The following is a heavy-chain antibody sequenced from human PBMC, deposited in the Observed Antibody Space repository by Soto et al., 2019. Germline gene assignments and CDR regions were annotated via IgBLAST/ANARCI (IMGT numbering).Heavy chain of an antibody. CDR1: GYTFTGYY. J-gene: IGHJ6*02. CDR3: ARDVAAAGHYYYYYGMDV. V-gene: IGHV1-2*04. Sequence: ASVKVSCKASGYTFTGYYMHWVRQAPGQGLEWMGWINPNSGGTNYAQKFRGWVTMTRDTSISTAYMELSRLRSDDTAVYYCARDVAAAGHYYYYYGMDVWGQGTTVTVSS. CDR2: INPNSGGT. D-gene: IGHD6-13*01.